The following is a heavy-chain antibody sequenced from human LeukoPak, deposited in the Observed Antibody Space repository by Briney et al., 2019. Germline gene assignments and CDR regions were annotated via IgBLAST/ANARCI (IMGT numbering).Heavy chain of an antibody. CDR1: GFTFSNYW. Sequence: PGGSLRLSCAASGFTFSNYWMAWVRQVPGKGLEWVANIKQDGSEKYYVDSVKGRFTISRDNDKNSLYLQMNSLRVEETAVYYCARDNNYDFWSGYYTGDYWGQGTLVTVSS. CDR2: IKQDGSEK. D-gene: IGHD3-3*01. CDR3: ARDNNYDFWSGYYTGDY. V-gene: IGHV3-7*01. J-gene: IGHJ4*02.